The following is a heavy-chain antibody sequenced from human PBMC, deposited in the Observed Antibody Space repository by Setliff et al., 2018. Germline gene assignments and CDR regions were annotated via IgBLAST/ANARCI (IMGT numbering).Heavy chain of an antibody. CDR2: IIPIFALT. V-gene: IGHV1-69*10. J-gene: IGHJ5*02. CDR3: ARGGNTYAFNWFDP. CDR1: GGPFNNSA. Sequence: SVKVSCKSSGGPFNNSALSWVRQAPGQGLEWMGGIIPIFALTNYAEKFQGRVTITADKSTSTAYMELRSLRSDDTAVYYCARGGNTYAFNWFDPWGQGTLVTVSS. D-gene: IGHD5-18*01.